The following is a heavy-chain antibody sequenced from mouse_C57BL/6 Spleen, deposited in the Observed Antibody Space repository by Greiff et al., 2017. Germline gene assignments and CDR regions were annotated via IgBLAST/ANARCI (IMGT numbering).Heavy chain of an antibody. CDR2: ISSGSSTI. CDR1: GFTFSDYG. Sequence: EVQLVESGGGLVKPGGSLKLSCAASGFTFSDYGMHWVRQAPEKGLEWVAYISSGSSTIYYADTVKGRFTISRDNAKNTLFLQMTSLRSEDTAMYYCARDPYDYCGSSYYYAMDYWGQGTSVTVSS. D-gene: IGHD1-1*01. V-gene: IGHV5-17*01. CDR3: ARDPYDYCGSSYYYAMDY. J-gene: IGHJ4*01.